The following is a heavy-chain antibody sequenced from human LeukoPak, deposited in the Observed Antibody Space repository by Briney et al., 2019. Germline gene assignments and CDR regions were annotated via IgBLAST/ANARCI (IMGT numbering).Heavy chain of an antibody. D-gene: IGHD3-9*01. CDR2: IKHNGGEK. V-gene: IGHV3-7*01. J-gene: IGHJ4*02. CDR3: ARDRGWRTTGYYLYHFDY. Sequence: QPGGSLRLSCVASGFTFTDFFMSWVRQAPGKGLGWVASIKHNGGEKYYVDSVKGRFTISRDNAKNSLYLEMGSLRVEDTAVYYCARDRGWRTTGYYLYHFDYWGQGTLVTFAS. CDR1: GFTFTDFF.